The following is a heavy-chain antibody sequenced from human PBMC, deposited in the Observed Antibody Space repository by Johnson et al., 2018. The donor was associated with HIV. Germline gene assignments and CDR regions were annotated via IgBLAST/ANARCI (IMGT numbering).Heavy chain of an antibody. D-gene: IGHD2-21*02. J-gene: IGHJ3*02. CDR2: IYSGGST. CDR1: GFTFSSYG. CDR3: ARLRGAFDI. Sequence: QVQLVESGGGVVQPGRSLRLSCAASGFTFSSYGMHWVRQAPGKGLEWVSVIYSGGSTYYADSVKGRFTISRENSKNTLYLQMGSLRVEDMAVYYCARLRGAFDIWGQGTMVTVSS. V-gene: IGHV3-NL1*01.